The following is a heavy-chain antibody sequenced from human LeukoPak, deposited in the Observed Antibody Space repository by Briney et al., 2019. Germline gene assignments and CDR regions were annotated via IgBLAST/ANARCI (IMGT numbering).Heavy chain of an antibody. CDR1: GFTFSSYA. V-gene: IGHV3-23*01. Sequence: TGGSLRLSCAASGFTFSSYAMSWVRQAPGKWLEWVSAISGSGGSTYYADSVKGRFTISRDNSKDTLYLQMNSLRAEDTAVYYCAKAPSPVLRFLEWLNGIDYWGQGTLVTVSS. J-gene: IGHJ4*02. D-gene: IGHD3-3*01. CDR3: AKAPSPVLRFLEWLNGIDY. CDR2: ISGSGGST.